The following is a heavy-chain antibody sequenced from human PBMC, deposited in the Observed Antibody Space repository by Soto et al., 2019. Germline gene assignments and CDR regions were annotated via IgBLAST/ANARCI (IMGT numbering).Heavy chain of an antibody. V-gene: IGHV4-39*03. Sequence: SETLSLTCTVSGGSISSSSYYWGWIRQPPGKGLEWIGSIYYSGSTYYNPSLKSRVTISVDTSKNQFSLKLSSVTAADTTVYYCSFYGGKSVFFAYCGKGSLVIVSS. CDR2: IYYSGST. D-gene: IGHD4-17*01. CDR3: SFYGGKSVFFAY. J-gene: IGHJ4*02. CDR1: GGSISSSSYY.